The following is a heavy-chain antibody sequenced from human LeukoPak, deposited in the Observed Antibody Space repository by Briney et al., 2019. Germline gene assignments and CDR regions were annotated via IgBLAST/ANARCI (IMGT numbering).Heavy chain of an antibody. CDR1: GDSISSYY. CDR2: IYYSGST. V-gene: IGHV4-59*05. D-gene: IGHD1-26*01. Sequence: SETLSLTCTVSGDSISSYYWSWIRQPPGKGLEWIGSIYYSGSTYYNPSLKSRVTISVDTSKNQFSLKLSSVTAADTAVYYCARQGKGYSPSFDYWGQGTLVTVSS. J-gene: IGHJ4*02. CDR3: ARQGKGYSPSFDY.